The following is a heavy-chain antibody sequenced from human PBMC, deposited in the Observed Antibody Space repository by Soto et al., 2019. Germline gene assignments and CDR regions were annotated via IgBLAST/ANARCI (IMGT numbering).Heavy chain of an antibody. CDR2: MYWDDDK. Sequence: QITLKESGPTLVKPTQTLTLTCTFSGFSLSTSGVGVAWIRQPPGKALEWLELMYWDDDKRYRPSLESRLTFAEGTSNSQVVLTMTNMDYVETATYYCAYLPCSGGSCDWFSFSGMDVWGQGTTVTVSS. J-gene: IGHJ6*02. CDR3: AYLPCSGGSCDWFSFSGMDV. D-gene: IGHD2-15*01. CDR1: GFSLSTSGVG. V-gene: IGHV2-5*02.